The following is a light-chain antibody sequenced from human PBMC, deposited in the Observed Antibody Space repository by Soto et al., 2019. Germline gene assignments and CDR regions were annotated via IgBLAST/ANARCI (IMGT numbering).Light chain of an antibody. V-gene: IGKV3D-20*02. CDR3: QHRSTWPT. J-gene: IGKJ4*01. CDR2: AAS. Sequence: EIVLTQSPGTLSLSPGESETLSCRASQSVSSTYLAWYQQKFGQAPRLLIHAASSRATGIPDRFSGSGSGTDFTLTISRLEPEDFAVDYCQHRSTWPTVGGGAKGEIK. CDR1: QSVSSTY.